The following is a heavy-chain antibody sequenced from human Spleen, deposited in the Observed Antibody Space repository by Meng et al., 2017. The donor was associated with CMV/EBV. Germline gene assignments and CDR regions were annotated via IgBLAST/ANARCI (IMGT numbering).Heavy chain of an antibody. J-gene: IGHJ6*02. V-gene: IGHV1-2*02. CDR2: IKPNSGGT. Sequence: ASVKVSCKASGYTFTDDYMHWVRQAPGQGLEWMGWIKPNSGGTNYAQKFQGRVTMTRDTSISTAYMVLSRLVSDDTAVYYGARDGGSTRGMDVWGQGTTVTVSS. CDR3: ARDGGSTRGMDV. CDR1: GYTFTDDY. D-gene: IGHD2-2*01.